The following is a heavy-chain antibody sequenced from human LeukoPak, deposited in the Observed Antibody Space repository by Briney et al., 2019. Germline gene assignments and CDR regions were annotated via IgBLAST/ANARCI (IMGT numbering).Heavy chain of an antibody. D-gene: IGHD3-9*01. CDR2: ISGRGDTA. CDR1: GFTFSNYA. CDR3: ARGFRLGLNYYYYYGMDV. J-gene: IGHJ6*02. Sequence: GGSLRLSCAVSGFTFSNYAMTWVRQAPGKGLEWVSSISGRGDTAYYADSVKGRFTMSRDNSKNTLYLQMNSLRAEDTAVYYYARGFRLGLNYYYYYGMDVWGQGTTVTVSS. V-gene: IGHV3-23*01.